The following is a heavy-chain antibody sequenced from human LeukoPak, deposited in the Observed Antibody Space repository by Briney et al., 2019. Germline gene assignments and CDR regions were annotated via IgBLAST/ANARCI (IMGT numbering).Heavy chain of an antibody. J-gene: IGHJ3*02. CDR3: ARATTVTTPAYAFDI. CDR2: INHSGNT. Sequence: SETLSLTCAVYGGSFSGYYWSWIRQPPGKGLEWIGEINHSGNTDYNPSLKSRVTISVDTSKNQFSLKLTVTAADTAMYYCARATTVTTPAYAFDIWGQGTMVTVSS. D-gene: IGHD4-17*01. V-gene: IGHV4-34*01. CDR1: GGSFSGYY.